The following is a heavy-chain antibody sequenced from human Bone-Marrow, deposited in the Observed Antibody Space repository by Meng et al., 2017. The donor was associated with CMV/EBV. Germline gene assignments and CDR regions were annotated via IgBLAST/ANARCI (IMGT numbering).Heavy chain of an antibody. D-gene: IGHD6-13*01. V-gene: IGHV3-49*04. CDR2: IRSRPYGGTT. J-gene: IGHJ6*02. Sequence: GESLKISCTASGFIFGDYVMSWVRQAPGKGLEWVGLIRSRPYGGTTEYAASVKGRFTISRDDFKSSAYLEVNSLRTEDTAVYYCTREPTSASRWNAYNYYGMDVWGQGPTVTVSS. CDR3: TREPTSASRWNAYNYYGMDV. CDR1: GFIFGDYV.